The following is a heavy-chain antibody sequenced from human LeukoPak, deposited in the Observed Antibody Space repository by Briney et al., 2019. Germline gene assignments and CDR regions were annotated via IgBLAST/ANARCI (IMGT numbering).Heavy chain of an antibody. Sequence: PSETLSHTVIVSGGSISSYYWSWIRQPPGKGLEWIGYIYYSGSTNYNPSLKSRVTISVDTSKNQFSLKLSSVTAADTAVYYCARGVSSSGDFDYWGQGTLVTVSS. V-gene: IGHV4-59*01. CDR2: IYYSGST. J-gene: IGHJ4*02. CDR1: GGSISSYY. D-gene: IGHD6-6*01. CDR3: ARGVSSSGDFDY.